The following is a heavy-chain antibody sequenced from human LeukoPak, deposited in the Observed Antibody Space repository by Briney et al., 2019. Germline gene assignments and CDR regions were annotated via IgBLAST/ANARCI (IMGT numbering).Heavy chain of an antibody. Sequence: SVKVSCKASGGTFSSYAISWVRQAPGQGLERMGGIIPIFGTANYAQKFQGRVTITADESTSTAYMELSSLRSEDTAVYYCARDLQLRGWKSLRYFDVPYYYGMDVWGQGTTVTVSS. J-gene: IGHJ6*02. CDR3: ARDLQLRGWKSLRYFDVPYYYGMDV. D-gene: IGHD3-9*01. CDR1: GGTFSSYA. V-gene: IGHV1-69*13. CDR2: IIPIFGTA.